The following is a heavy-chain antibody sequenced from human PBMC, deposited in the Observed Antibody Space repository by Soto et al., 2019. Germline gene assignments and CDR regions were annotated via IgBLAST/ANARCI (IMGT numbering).Heavy chain of an antibody. J-gene: IGHJ5*02. D-gene: IGHD3-16*02. CDR1: GFTFSSYA. Sequence: GGSLRLSCAASGFTFSSYAMSWVRQAPGKGLEWVSAISGSGGSTYYADSVKGRFTISRDNSKNTLYLQMNSLRAEDTAVYYCAKDSLYDYIWGSYRSYNWFDPWGQGTLVTVSS. V-gene: IGHV3-23*01. CDR3: AKDSLYDYIWGSYRSYNWFDP. CDR2: ISGSGGST.